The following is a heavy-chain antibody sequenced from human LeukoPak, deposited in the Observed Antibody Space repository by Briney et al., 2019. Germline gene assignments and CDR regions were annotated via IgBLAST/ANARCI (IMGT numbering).Heavy chain of an antibody. CDR3: ARSPLYGGSWSQNWFDP. CDR2: IYSGGST. Sequence: GGSLRLSCAASGFTVSSNYMSWVRQAPGKGLEWVSVIYSGGSTYYADSVKGRFTISRDNSKTTLYLQMNSLRAEDTAVYYCARSPLYGGSWSQNWFDPWGQGTLVTVSS. D-gene: IGHD2-15*01. J-gene: IGHJ5*02. CDR1: GFTVSSNY. V-gene: IGHV3-66*02.